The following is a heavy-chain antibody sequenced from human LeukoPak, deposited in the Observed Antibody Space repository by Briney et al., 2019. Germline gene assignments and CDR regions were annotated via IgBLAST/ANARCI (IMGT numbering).Heavy chain of an antibody. J-gene: IGHJ4*02. CDR2: IRYDGSNK. CDR1: GFSFSDYA. CDR3: ARDERLLSFLK. V-gene: IGHV3-30*02. D-gene: IGHD3-3*01. Sequence: GGSLRLSCAASGFSFSDYAIYWVRQTPGKGLEWVAFIRYDGSNKYYADSVKGRFTISRDNSKNTLYLQMNSLRAEDTAIYYCARDERLLSFLKWGQGTLVTVSS.